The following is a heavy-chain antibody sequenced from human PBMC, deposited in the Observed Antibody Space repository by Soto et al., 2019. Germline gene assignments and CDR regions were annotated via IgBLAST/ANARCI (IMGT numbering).Heavy chain of an antibody. D-gene: IGHD3-10*01. V-gene: IGHV4-34*01. J-gene: IGHJ5*02. CDR2: INHSGST. CDR1: GGSFSGYY. Sequence: PSETLSLTCAVYGGSFSGYYWSWIRQPPGKGLEWIGEINHSGSTNYNPSLKSRVTISVDTSKNQFSLKLSSVTAADTAVYYCARGNQYYYGSGSYYNNWFVPWGPGTLVTVSS. CDR3: ARGNQYYYGSGSYYNNWFVP.